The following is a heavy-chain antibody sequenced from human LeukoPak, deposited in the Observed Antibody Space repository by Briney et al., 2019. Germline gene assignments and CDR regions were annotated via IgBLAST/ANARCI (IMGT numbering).Heavy chain of an antibody. D-gene: IGHD3-3*01. J-gene: IGHJ6*03. CDR1: GGSISSSSYY. V-gene: IGHV4-39*07. CDR2: IYYSGST. CDR3: AREAPDYDFWCGYYYYYMDV. Sequence: PSETLSLTCTVSGGSISSSSYYWGWIRQPPGKGLEWIGSIYYSGSTYYNPSLKSRVTISVDTSKNQFSLKLSSVTAADTAVYYCAREAPDYDFWCGYYYYYMDVWGKGTTVTVSS.